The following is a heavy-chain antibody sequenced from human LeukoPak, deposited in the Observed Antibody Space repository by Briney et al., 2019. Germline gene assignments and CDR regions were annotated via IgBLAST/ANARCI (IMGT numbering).Heavy chain of an antibody. CDR1: GGTFSSYT. CDR3: ARGGVAAAGTYFQH. J-gene: IGHJ1*01. D-gene: IGHD6-13*01. Sequence: ASVKVSCKASGGTFSSYTISWVRQAPGQGLEWMGRIIPILGIANYAQKFQGRVTITADKSTSTAYMELSSLRSGDTAVYYCARGGVAAAGTYFQHWGQGTLVTVSS. CDR2: IIPILGIA. V-gene: IGHV1-69*02.